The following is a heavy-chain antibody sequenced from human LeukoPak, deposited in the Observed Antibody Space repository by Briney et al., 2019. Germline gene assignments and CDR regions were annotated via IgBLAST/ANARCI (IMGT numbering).Heavy chain of an antibody. CDR1: GGTFSSYA. J-gene: IGHJ5*02. V-gene: IGHV1-69*04. D-gene: IGHD3/OR15-3a*01. Sequence: ASVKVSCKASGGTFSSYASSWLRQAPGQGLEWMGRIIPILGIANYAQKCQGGVTITADKPTSTAYMELSSLRSEDTAVYSCARYRTGLGHNWFAPWGQGTLVTVSS. CDR3: ARYRTGLGHNWFAP. CDR2: IIPILGIA.